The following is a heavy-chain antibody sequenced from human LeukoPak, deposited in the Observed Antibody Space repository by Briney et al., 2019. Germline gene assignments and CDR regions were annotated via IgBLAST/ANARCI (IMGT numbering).Heavy chain of an antibody. J-gene: IGHJ6*02. CDR2: ISYDGSNK. CDR3: ARGGFSSSWYVNGMDV. V-gene: IGHV3-30-3*01. CDR1: GFTFSSYA. Sequence: PGGSLRLSCAASGFTFSSYAMHWVRQAPGKGLEWVAVISYDGSNKYYADSVKGRFTISRDNSKNTLYLQMNSLRAEDTAVYYCARGGFSSSWYVNGMDVWGQGTTVTVSS. D-gene: IGHD6-13*01.